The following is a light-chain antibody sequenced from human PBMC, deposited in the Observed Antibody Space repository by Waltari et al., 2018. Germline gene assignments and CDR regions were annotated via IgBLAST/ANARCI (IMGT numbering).Light chain of an antibody. CDR1: PYPVNK. CDR3: QESQT. J-gene: IGKJ1*01. CDR2: WVS. Sequence: QVTQSPSTLPASVGDRVTITCRASPYPVNKLAWYQQKPGKAPKLLINWVSTLQSGVPSRFSGSGSGTEFSLTISSVQPDDFATYYCQESQTFGPGTRV. V-gene: IGKV1-5*03.